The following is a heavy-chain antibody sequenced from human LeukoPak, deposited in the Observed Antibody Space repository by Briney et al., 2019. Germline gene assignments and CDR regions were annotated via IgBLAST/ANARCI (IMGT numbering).Heavy chain of an antibody. Sequence: SETLSLTCTVSGFSITTGYYWAWIRRPPGKGLEWIGTIFRIGSTCQNPSLKSRVTISVDTSKNQFSLKLSSVTAADTALYYCARSSSSWYQDYWGQGTLVTVSS. D-gene: IGHD6-13*01. CDR2: IFRIGST. V-gene: IGHV4-38-2*02. CDR1: GFSITTGYY. CDR3: ARSSSSWYQDY. J-gene: IGHJ4*02.